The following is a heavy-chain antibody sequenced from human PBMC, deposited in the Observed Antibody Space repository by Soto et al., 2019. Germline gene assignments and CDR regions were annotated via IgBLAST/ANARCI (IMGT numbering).Heavy chain of an antibody. D-gene: IGHD2-8*02. J-gene: IGHJ4*02. Sequence: HEHLVQSGAEVKRPGASLKVSCKASGYSFTGYYIHWVRKAPGQGLERMGWINPDSGATNYAQNFQGRGTLTSDTSISTASMDLTSLTSDDTAVYYCARGDYGTGGYPFPYVDYWGQGTLVIVSS. CDR1: GYSFTGYY. V-gene: IGHV1-2*02. CDR2: INPDSGAT. CDR3: ARGDYGTGGYPFPYVDY.